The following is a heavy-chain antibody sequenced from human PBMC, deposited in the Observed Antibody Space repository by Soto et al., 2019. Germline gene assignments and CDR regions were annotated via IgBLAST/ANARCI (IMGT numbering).Heavy chain of an antibody. D-gene: IGHD2-15*01. J-gene: IGHJ4*02. Sequence: EVQLLESGGGLVQPGGSLRLSCAASGFTFTNYAMSWVRQAPGKGLEWVSGFSGSGGCTYYADSVKGRFTISRDNSKNTLYLQMNSLRAEDTAVYYCAKYGAATPPHSDYWGQGTLVTVSS. CDR2: FSGSGGCT. CDR1: GFTFTNYA. CDR3: AKYGAATPPHSDY. V-gene: IGHV3-23*01.